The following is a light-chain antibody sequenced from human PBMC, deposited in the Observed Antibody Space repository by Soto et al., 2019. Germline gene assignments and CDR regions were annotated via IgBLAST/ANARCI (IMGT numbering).Light chain of an antibody. J-gene: IGKJ4*01. CDR3: QSGVT. Sequence: DIQMTQSPSTLSASVGDRVTITCRASQSISSWLAWYQQKQGKAPKLLIYQASSLQSGVPSRFSGSGSGTEFTLTIRRLQPDDFATYYCQSGVTFGGGTKVEIK. V-gene: IGKV1-5*03. CDR2: QAS. CDR1: QSISSW.